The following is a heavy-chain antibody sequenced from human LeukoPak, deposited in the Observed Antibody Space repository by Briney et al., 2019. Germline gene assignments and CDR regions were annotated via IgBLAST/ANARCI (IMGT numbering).Heavy chain of an antibody. V-gene: IGHV1-18*01. CDR3: ATGASNQRITITY. J-gene: IGHJ4*02. CDR2: ISAYNGNT. CDR1: GYTFSSYG. Sequence: ASVKVSCKASGYTFSSYGISWVRQAPGQGLEWMGWISAYNGNTNYAQKFQGRVTMTTDTSTSTAYMELRSLISDDTAVYYCATGASNQRITITYWGQGTLVTVSS. D-gene: IGHD3-3*02.